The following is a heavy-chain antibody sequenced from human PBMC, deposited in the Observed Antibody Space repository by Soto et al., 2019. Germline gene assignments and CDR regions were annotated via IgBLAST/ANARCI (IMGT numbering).Heavy chain of an antibody. Sequence: PGESLTISCKGSGYSFTSYWIGWVRQMPGKGLEWMGIIYPGDSDTRYSPSFQGQVTISADKSISTAYLQWSSLKASDTAMYYCARQVGYCSSTSCYGIDYWGQGTLVT. J-gene: IGHJ4*02. CDR1: GYSFTSYW. V-gene: IGHV5-51*01. CDR2: IYPGDSDT. D-gene: IGHD2-2*01. CDR3: ARQVGYCSSTSCYGIDY.